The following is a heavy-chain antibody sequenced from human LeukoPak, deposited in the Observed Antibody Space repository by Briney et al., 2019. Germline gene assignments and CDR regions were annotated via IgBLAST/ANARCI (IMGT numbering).Heavy chain of an antibody. CDR1: GFTFSSYA. J-gene: IGHJ4*02. V-gene: IGHV3-30-3*01. D-gene: IGHD3-3*01. Sequence: GGSLRLSCAASGFTFSSYAMHWVRQAPGKGLEWVAVISYDGSNKYYANSVKGRFTISRDNSKNTLYLQMNSLRAEDTAVYYCAKDKNFWSGYSPFDYWGQGTLVTVSS. CDR3: AKDKNFWSGYSPFDY. CDR2: ISYDGSNK.